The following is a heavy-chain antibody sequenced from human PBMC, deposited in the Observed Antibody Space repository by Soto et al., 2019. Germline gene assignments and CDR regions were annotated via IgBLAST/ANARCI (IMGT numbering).Heavy chain of an antibody. J-gene: IGHJ5*02. CDR1: SGSFSGYY. V-gene: IGHV4-34*01. CDR3: ARYHLCRGAGSYYKQRTGCFDP. D-gene: IGHD3-10*01. Sequence: SETLSLTCAVYSGSFSGYYWGWVRQPPGKWREWIGGINHIGSTNYNPTLKSHVTISVETSKNQLSLKLRSVAAADTAVYYCARYHLCRGAGSYYKQRTGCFDPWGQGTLVTVSS. CDR2: INHIGST.